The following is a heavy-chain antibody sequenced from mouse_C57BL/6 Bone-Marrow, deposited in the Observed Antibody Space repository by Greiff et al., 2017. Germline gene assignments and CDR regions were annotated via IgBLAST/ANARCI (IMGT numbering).Heavy chain of an antibody. CDR1: GYSFTGYF. Sequence: VQLQQSGPELVKPGDSVKISCKASGYSFTGYFLNWVMQSHGKSLEWFGRFNPYRGDTFYNQKFTGKATLTIDKSSSTAHMELRSQTSEDSAVYYCARWGDYGSSYLYYFDYWGQGTTLTVSS. CDR3: ARWGDYGSSYLYYFDY. V-gene: IGHV1-20*01. D-gene: IGHD1-1*01. CDR2: FNPYRGDT. J-gene: IGHJ2*01.